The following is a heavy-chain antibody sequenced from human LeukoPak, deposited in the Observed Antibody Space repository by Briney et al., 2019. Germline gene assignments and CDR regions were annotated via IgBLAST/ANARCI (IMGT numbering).Heavy chain of an antibody. V-gene: IGHV3-21*01. J-gene: IGHJ6*03. Sequence: GGSLRLSCAASGLSFSGYAMEWVRQAPGKGLEWVSSISGNSNYIYYSDSAKDRFIISKDSAKNLLYLQMNSLRAEDTAVYYCARCSSSCSAGYYYMDVWGKGTTVTVSS. D-gene: IGHD6-13*01. CDR2: ISGNSNYI. CDR1: GLSFSGYA. CDR3: ARCSSSCSAGYYYMDV.